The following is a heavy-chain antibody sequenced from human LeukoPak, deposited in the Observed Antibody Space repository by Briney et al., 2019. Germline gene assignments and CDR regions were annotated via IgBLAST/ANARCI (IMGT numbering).Heavy chain of an antibody. CDR2: ISDDGVKK. CDR3: ARVWETQYYFDH. Sequence: GGSLRLSCAASGFTFSSYYMYWVRQAPGKGLEWVTFISDDGVKKYYADSVKGRFSISRDNYKKMRYLHMDSLRAEDTAVYFCARVWETQYYFDHWGQGTLVTVSS. V-gene: IGHV3-30-3*01. D-gene: IGHD1-26*01. CDR1: GFTFSSYY. J-gene: IGHJ4*02.